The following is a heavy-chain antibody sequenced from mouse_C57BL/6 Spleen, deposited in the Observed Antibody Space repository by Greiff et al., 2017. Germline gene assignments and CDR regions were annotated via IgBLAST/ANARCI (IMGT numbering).Heavy chain of an antibody. D-gene: IGHD1-1*01. V-gene: IGHV1-52*01. J-gene: IGHJ4*01. CDR1: GYTFTSYW. CDR2: IDPSDSET. Sequence: QVHVKQPGAELVRPGSSVKLSCKASGYTFTSYWMHWVKQRPIQGLEWIGNIDPSDSETHYNQKFKDKATLTVDKSSSTAYMQLSSLTSEDSAVYYCARSGTVVARYAMDYWGQGTSVTVSS. CDR3: ARSGTVVARYAMDY.